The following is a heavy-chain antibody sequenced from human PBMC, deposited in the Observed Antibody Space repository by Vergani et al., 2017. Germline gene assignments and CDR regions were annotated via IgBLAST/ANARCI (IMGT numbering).Heavy chain of an antibody. CDR2: IYHTGSA. CDR3: VRTVALWFGGTKDGGWFDP. D-gene: IGHD3-10*01. J-gene: IGHJ5*02. Sequence: QVQLLESGPGLLKPSETLSLTCSVSGYSITSGYYWGWIRKPPGRGLEWIGSIYHTGSAYYNPSLKSRVTVSVDTSMNQVSLKLNSVTAADTAVYYCVRTVALWFGGTKDGGWFDPWGQGTLVTVTS. CDR1: GYSITSGYY. V-gene: IGHV4-38-2*01.